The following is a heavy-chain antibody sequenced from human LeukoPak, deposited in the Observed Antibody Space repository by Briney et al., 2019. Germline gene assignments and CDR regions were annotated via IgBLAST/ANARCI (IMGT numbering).Heavy chain of an antibody. Sequence: SETLSLTCTVSGGSISSSSYYWGWIRQPPGKGLEWIGSIYYSGSTYYNPSLKSRVTISVDTSKNQFSLKLSSVTAADTAVYYCARDSFKLSWFDPWSQGTLVTVSS. D-gene: IGHD5-24*01. V-gene: IGHV4-39*07. CDR3: ARDSFKLSWFDP. CDR1: GGSISSSSYY. J-gene: IGHJ5*02. CDR2: IYYSGST.